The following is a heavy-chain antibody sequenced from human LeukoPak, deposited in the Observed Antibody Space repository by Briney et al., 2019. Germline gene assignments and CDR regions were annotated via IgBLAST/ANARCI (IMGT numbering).Heavy chain of an antibody. CDR1: VYTFTVYY. Sequence: GSVKVSCKASVYTFTVYYIYWVRQAPGQGLEWLGWIDPNSGGTNNAQKFQGRVTMTRDKSTSTAYMELTRLRYDDTAVYYCARGGYGSSWGVDYWGQGTPVTVSS. CDR3: ARGGYGSSWGVDY. D-gene: IGHD6-19*01. V-gene: IGHV1-2*02. J-gene: IGHJ4*02. CDR2: IDPNSGGT.